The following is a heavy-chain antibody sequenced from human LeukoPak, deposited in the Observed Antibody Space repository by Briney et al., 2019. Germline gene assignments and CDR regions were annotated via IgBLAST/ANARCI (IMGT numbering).Heavy chain of an antibody. CDR2: ISSSSSYI. Sequence: GGSLRLSCAASGFTFSSHSMNWVRQAPGKGLEWVSSISSSSSYIYYADSVKGRFTISRDNAKNSLYLQMNSLRAEDTAVYYCARDPPYYYDSSGYLDYWGQGTLVTVSS. J-gene: IGHJ4*02. CDR1: GFTFSSHS. V-gene: IGHV3-21*01. CDR3: ARDPPYYYDSSGYLDY. D-gene: IGHD3-22*01.